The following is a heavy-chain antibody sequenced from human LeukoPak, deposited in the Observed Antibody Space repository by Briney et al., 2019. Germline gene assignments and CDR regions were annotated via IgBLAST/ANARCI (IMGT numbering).Heavy chain of an antibody. CDR1: GGSISSSYY. CDR2: IYYSGST. V-gene: IGHV4-39*01. D-gene: IGHD3-10*01. Sequence: PSETLSLTCTVSGGSISSSYYWGWIRQPPGKGLEWIGSIYYSGSTYYNPSLKSRVTISVDTSKNQFSLKLSSVTAADTAVYYCARGTYYYGSGSPIYYYYMDVWGKGTTVTVSS. J-gene: IGHJ6*03. CDR3: ARGTYYYGSGSPIYYYYMDV.